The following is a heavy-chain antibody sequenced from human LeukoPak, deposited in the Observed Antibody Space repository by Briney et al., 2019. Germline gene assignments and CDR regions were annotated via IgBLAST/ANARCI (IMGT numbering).Heavy chain of an antibody. CDR2: IIPILGIA. J-gene: IGHJ3*02. Sequence: GASVKVSCKASGGTFSSYAISWVRQAPGQGREWMGRIIPILGIANYAQKFQGRVTITADKSTSTAYMELSSLRSEDTAVYYCASDKSTGYYTDAFDIWGQGTMVTVSS. D-gene: IGHD3/OR15-3a*01. CDR1: GGTFSSYA. CDR3: ASDKSTGYYTDAFDI. V-gene: IGHV1-69*04.